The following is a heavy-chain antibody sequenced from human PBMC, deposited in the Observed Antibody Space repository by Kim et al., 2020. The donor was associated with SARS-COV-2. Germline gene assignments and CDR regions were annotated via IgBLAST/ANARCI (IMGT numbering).Heavy chain of an antibody. CDR3: AKGRQSHAYWAAMDV. J-gene: IGHJ6*02. V-gene: IGHV3-23*01. CDR1: GFDLDPFA. D-gene: IGHD3-16*01. Sequence: GGSLRLSCEGSGFDLDPFAITWVRQAPGKGLEWVSRSTAHNVVLHYANSVKCRFTASRDNHKAYLQMEGLRGEDTAIYYCAKGRQSHAYWAAMDVGGQGTAVTVSS. CDR2: STAHNVVL.